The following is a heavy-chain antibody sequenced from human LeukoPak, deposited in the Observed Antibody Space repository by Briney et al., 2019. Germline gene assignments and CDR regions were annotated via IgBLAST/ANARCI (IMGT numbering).Heavy chain of an antibody. V-gene: IGHV3-9*01. CDR3: ARDRGSNGWYIDH. CDR2: MSWNGNNI. CDR1: GFTFDDHA. Sequence: GGSLRLSCAASGFTFDDHAMHWVRQPPGKGLEWVSGMSWNGNNIGYADSMKGRFTISRDNAKNSLFVQMNSLRTEDTALYYCARDRGSNGWYIDHWGQGTLVTVPS. J-gene: IGHJ4*02. D-gene: IGHD6-19*01.